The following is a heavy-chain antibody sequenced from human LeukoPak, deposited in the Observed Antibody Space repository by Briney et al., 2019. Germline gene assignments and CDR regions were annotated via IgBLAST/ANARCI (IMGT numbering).Heavy chain of an antibody. J-gene: IGHJ6*02. D-gene: IGHD1-26*01. CDR2: IIPIFGTA. V-gene: IGHV1-69*13. CDR3: ASRESGSFPYYYYYGMDV. CDR1: GYTFTSYA. Sequence: ASVKVSCKASGYTFTSYAISWVRQAPGQGLEWMGGIIPIFGTANYAQKFQGRVTITADESTSTAYMELSSLRSEDTAVYYCASRESGSFPYYYYYGMDVWGQGTTVTVSS.